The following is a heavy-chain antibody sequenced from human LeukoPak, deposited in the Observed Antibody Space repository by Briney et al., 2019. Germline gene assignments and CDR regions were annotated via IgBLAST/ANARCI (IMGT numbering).Heavy chain of an antibody. D-gene: IGHD3-10*01. CDR3: ARDSMIRGVPNWFDP. J-gene: IGHJ5*02. Sequence: ASVKVSCKASGYTLTGYYMHWVRQAPGQGLEWMGWINPNGGGTNYAQKFQGRVTMTRDTSITTAYMELSRLTSDDTAVYYCARDSMIRGVPNWFDPWGQGTLVTVPS. CDR2: INPNGGGT. CDR1: GYTLTGYY. V-gene: IGHV1-2*02.